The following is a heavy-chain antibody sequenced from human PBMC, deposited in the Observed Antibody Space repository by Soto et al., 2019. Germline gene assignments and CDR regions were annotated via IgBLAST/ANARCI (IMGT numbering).Heavy chain of an antibody. J-gene: IGHJ2*01. D-gene: IGHD3-3*01. CDR3: AKDASSGITSFDL. Sequence: GGSLRLSCAASGFTFSSYAMSWVRQAPGKGLEWVSTISGSGGSTYYADSVKGRFTISRDNSKNTLYLQMNSLRAEDTALDYCAKDASSGITSFDLWGRGTLVTVSS. V-gene: IGHV3-23*01. CDR1: GFTFSSYA. CDR2: ISGSGGST.